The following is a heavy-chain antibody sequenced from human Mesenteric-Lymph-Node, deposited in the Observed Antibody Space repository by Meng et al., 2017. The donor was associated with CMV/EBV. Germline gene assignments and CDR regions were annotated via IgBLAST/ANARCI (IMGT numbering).Heavy chain of an antibody. V-gene: IGHV4-38-2*02. J-gene: IGHJ2*01. CDR3: ALTYCAGDCFYGYFDL. CDR1: DYSISSGYY. Sequence: SETLSLTCTVSDYSISSGYYWGWIRQPPGKGLEWIGNIYHSGSTYYNPSLKSRVTISVDTSKNQFSLKLTSVTAADTAVYYCALTYCAGDCFYGYFDLWGRGTLVTVSS. D-gene: IGHD2-21*01. CDR2: IYHSGST.